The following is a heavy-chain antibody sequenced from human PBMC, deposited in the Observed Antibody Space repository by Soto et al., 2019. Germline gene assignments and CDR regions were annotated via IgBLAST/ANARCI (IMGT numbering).Heavy chain of an antibody. CDR1: GFTFSNYW. Sequence: EVQLVESGGDLVQPGGSLRLSCAASGFTFSNYWMHWVRQAPGKGLMWVSRINPDGSRTTYADSVKGRFAISRDNAKNMVYLQMHSLRAEDAAVYYCARVKLGSYDWFDPWGQGTLVTVSS. J-gene: IGHJ5*02. CDR3: ARVKLGSYDWFDP. V-gene: IGHV3-74*01. D-gene: IGHD3-16*01. CDR2: INPDGSRT.